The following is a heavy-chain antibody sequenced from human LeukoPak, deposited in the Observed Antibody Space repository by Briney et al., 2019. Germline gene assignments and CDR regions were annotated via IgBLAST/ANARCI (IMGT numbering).Heavy chain of an antibody. Sequence: ASVKVSCKASGYTFTSYAMHWVRQAPGQRLEWMGWINAGTGNTKYSQKFQGTVTITRDTSATTAYMELSSLTSEDTVVYYCARDSRIATGDLDYWGQGTLVTVSS. V-gene: IGHV1-3*01. D-gene: IGHD6-13*01. CDR2: INAGTGNT. CDR3: ARDSRIATGDLDY. CDR1: GYTFTSYA. J-gene: IGHJ4*02.